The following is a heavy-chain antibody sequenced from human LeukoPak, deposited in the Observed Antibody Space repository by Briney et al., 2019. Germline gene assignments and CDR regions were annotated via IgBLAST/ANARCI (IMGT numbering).Heavy chain of an antibody. CDR1: GYDFIIYW. CDR3: ARHGMVRGVITEYYFDY. Sequence: GESLKISCKGSGYDFIIYWIGWVRQMPGKGLEWMGIIYPGDSDTRYSPSFQGHVTISADRSSNTAYLQWSSLKASDTAMYYCARHGMVRGVITEYYFDYWGQGTLVTVSS. J-gene: IGHJ4*02. CDR2: IYPGDSDT. V-gene: IGHV5-51*01. D-gene: IGHD3-10*01.